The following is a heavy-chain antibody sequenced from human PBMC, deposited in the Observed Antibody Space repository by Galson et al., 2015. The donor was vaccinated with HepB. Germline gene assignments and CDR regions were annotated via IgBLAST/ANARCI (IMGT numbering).Heavy chain of an antibody. Sequence: SLRLSCAASGFIFSSYSMNWVRQAPGKGLEWVSYISSSSSPIYYADSVKGRFTISRDNAKNSLYLQMNSLRAEDTAVYYCARDSAEMATIDSWGQGTLVTVSS. CDR3: ARDSAEMATIDS. CDR1: GFIFSSYS. V-gene: IGHV3-48*04. D-gene: IGHD5-24*01. CDR2: ISSSSSPI. J-gene: IGHJ4*02.